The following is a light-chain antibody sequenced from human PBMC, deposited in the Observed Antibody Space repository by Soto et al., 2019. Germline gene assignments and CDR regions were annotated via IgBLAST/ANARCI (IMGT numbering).Light chain of an antibody. CDR1: QSISSW. V-gene: IGKV1-5*03. Sequence: DIQMTQSPSTLSASVGDRVTITCLSSQSISSWLAWYQQKPGKDPKLLIYKASSLESGVPSRLSGSGSRTEFPLTSSRLQPDDFATYYCQQYNNYPWTFGQGTKVEIK. J-gene: IGKJ1*01. CDR2: KAS. CDR3: QQYNNYPWT.